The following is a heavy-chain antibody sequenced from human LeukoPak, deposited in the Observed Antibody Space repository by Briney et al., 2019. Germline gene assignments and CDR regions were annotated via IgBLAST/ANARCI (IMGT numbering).Heavy chain of an antibody. Sequence: GGSLRLSCAASGFTVSSNYMSWVRQALGKGLEWVSIIYSASSTYYADSVKGRFTISRDNSKNTLYLQMNSLRAEDTAVYYCARVYGSYYAFDIWGQGTLVTVSS. D-gene: IGHD4-17*01. J-gene: IGHJ3*02. CDR3: ARVYGSYYAFDI. V-gene: IGHV3-66*02. CDR2: IYSASST. CDR1: GFTVSSNY.